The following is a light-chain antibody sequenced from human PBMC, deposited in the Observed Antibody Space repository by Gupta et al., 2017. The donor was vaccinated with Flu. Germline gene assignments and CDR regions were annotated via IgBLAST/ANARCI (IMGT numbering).Light chain of an antibody. Sequence: ERVTLSCRASQSVTTHLAWYRQKPGQAPRLLIYDASTRAAGIPARFSGDGSGTEFTLTISDLQSEDFGVYYCQQYESWPPFTFGGGTKVE. CDR3: QQYESWPPFT. V-gene: IGKV3-15*01. CDR1: QSVTTH. CDR2: DAS. J-gene: IGKJ4*01.